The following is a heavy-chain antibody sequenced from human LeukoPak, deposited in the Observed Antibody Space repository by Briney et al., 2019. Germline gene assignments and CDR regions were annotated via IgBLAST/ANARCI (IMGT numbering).Heavy chain of an antibody. D-gene: IGHD6-19*01. V-gene: IGHV1-24*01. J-gene: IGHJ4*02. CDR1: GYTLTELS. CDR3: ARVWAKTYSSGWSDY. Sequence: GASVKVSCKVSGYTLTELSMHWVRQAPGKGLEWKGGFDPEDGETIYAQKFQGRVTMTEDTSTDTAYMELSSLRSEDTAVYYCARVWAKTYSSGWSDYWGQGTLVTVSS. CDR2: FDPEDGET.